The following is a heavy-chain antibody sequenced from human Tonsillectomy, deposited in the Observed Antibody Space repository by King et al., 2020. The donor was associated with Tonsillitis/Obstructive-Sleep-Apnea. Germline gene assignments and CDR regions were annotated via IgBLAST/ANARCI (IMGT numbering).Heavy chain of an antibody. V-gene: IGHV3-7*03. CDR1: GFTISNYW. CDR2: TKQDGSEK. J-gene: IGHJ3*01. Sequence: QLVQSGGGLVQPGGSLRLSCAASGFTISNYWMSWVRQAPGKGLEWVANTKQDGSEKHYVDSVKGRFTISRDNAKNSLYLQMNSLRAEDTAVYYCAREAPSRGELYGFDFWGQGTMVAVSS. D-gene: IGHD3-10*01. CDR3: AREAPSRGELYGFDF.